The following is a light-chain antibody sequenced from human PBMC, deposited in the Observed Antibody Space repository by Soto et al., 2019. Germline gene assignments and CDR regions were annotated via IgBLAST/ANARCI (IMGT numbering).Light chain of an antibody. Sequence: QSALTQSRSVSGSPGQSVTISCTGTNSDVGGYNYVSWYQQHPGKAPKLMIYDVNKRPSGVPDRFSGSKSGNTASLTISGLQAEDEADYYCCSYAGSSYVVFGGGTQLTVL. J-gene: IGLJ2*01. CDR2: DVN. V-gene: IGLV2-11*01. CDR1: NSDVGGYNY. CDR3: CSYAGSSYVV.